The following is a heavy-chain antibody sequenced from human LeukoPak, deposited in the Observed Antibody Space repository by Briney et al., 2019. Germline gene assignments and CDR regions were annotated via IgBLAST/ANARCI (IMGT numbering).Heavy chain of an antibody. CDR3: ARVLRYCSGGNCYSGGLGYMDV. J-gene: IGHJ6*03. CDR1: GFTFSDYN. D-gene: IGHD2-15*01. Sequence: PGGSLRLSCAASGFTFSDYNMRWIRQAPGKGLEWVSSISRSGSTKYYADSVKGRFTTSRDNAKNSLFLQMNSLRAEDTAVYYCARVLRYCSGGNCYSGGLGYMDVWGKGTTVTISS. CDR2: ISRSGSTK. V-gene: IGHV3-11*01.